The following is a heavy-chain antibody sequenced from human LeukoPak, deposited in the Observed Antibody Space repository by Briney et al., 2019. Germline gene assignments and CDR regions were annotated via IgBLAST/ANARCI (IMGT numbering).Heavy chain of an antibody. Sequence: GGSLRLSCAASGFTFDDYAMHWVRQAPGKGLEWVSLISWDGVSTYYADSVKGRFTISRDNSKNSLYLQMNSLRAEDTALYYCAKDISFDFTSMDVWGKGTTVTVSS. V-gene: IGHV3-43D*03. D-gene: IGHD3-9*01. J-gene: IGHJ6*04. CDR1: GFTFDDYA. CDR2: ISWDGVST. CDR3: AKDISFDFTSMDV.